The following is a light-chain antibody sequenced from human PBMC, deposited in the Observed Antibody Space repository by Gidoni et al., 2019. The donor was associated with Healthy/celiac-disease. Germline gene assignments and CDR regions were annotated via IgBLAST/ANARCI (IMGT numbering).Light chain of an antibody. V-gene: IGKV3-20*01. CDR2: GAS. J-gene: IGKJ1*01. CDR3: QQYGSSPQT. CDR1: QSVSSSY. Sequence: IVLTQSPGTLSLSLGERATLSCRASQSVSSSYLAWYQQKPGQAPRLLIYGASSRATGIPDRFSGSGSGTDFTLTISRLEPEDFAVYYCQQYGSSPQTFGQGTKVEIK.